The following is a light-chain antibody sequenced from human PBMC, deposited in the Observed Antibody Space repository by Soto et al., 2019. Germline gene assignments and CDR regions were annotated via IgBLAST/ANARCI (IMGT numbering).Light chain of an antibody. CDR1: QGISNY. J-gene: IGKJ3*01. CDR3: QSHNSVPPAT. CDR2: AAS. V-gene: IGKV1-27*01. Sequence: DIQMTQSPSSLSASVGDRVTITCRASQGISNYLAWYQQRPGKVPKLLIYAASTLQSGVPSRFSGSGSGTDFTHTISSLQPEDVATYYCQSHNSVPPATFGPGTKVNL.